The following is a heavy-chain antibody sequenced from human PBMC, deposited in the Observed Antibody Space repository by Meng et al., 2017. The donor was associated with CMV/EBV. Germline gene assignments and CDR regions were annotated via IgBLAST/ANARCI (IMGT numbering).Heavy chain of an antibody. CDR1: GFTFDDYA. J-gene: IGHJ4*02. CDR3: ARDGCSSTSCFYFDY. V-gene: IGHV3-9*01. D-gene: IGHD2-2*01. Sequence: SLKISCAASGFTFDDYAMHWVRQAPGKGLEWVSGISWNSGSIGYADSVKGRFTISRDNAKNSLYLQMNSLRAEDTAVYYCARDGCSSTSCFYFDYWGQGTLVTVSS. CDR2: ISWNSGSI.